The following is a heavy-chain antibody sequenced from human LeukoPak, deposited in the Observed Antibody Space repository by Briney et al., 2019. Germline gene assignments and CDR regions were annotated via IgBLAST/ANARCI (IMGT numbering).Heavy chain of an antibody. J-gene: IGHJ4*02. D-gene: IGHD3-16*02. Sequence: GGSLRLSCGASGFTFSSYAMSWVRQAPGKGLEWVSAISGSGGSTYYADSVKGRFTISRDNSKNTLYLQMNSLRAEDTAVYYCATDADLYDYVWGSYRYVAVDYWGQGTLVTVSS. CDR2: ISGSGGST. V-gene: IGHV3-23*01. CDR1: GFTFSSYA. CDR3: ATDADLYDYVWGSYRYVAVDY.